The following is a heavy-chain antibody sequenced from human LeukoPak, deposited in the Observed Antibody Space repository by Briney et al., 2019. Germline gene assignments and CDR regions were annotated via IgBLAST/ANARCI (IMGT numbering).Heavy chain of an antibody. CDR1: GDSISNYY. Sequence: SETLSLTCTVSGDSISNYYWSWIRQPAGKGLEWIGRIHPSGSTNYNPSLKSRVTLSVDTSKNQFSLKLSSVTAADTAVYYCARGLAVAVSYWGQGTLVTVSS. D-gene: IGHD6-19*01. CDR3: ARGLAVAVSY. V-gene: IGHV4-4*07. CDR2: IHPSGST. J-gene: IGHJ4*02.